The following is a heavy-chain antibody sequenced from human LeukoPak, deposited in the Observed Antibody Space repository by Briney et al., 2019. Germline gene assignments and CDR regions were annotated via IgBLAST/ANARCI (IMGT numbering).Heavy chain of an antibody. Sequence: SGGSLRLSCVASGFTFSNYWMLWVRQAPEKGLMWVSLISTDGKSTRYAESVKGRFTISRDNAKNALYLQMDILRVEDTALYFCVRDYQFIQEVWGQGTTVTVSS. V-gene: IGHV3-74*01. D-gene: IGHD2-2*01. J-gene: IGHJ6*02. CDR2: ISTDGKST. CDR3: VRDYQFIQEV. CDR1: GFTFSNYW.